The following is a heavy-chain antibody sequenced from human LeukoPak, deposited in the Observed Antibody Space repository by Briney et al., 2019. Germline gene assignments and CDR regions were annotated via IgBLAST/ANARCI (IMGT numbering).Heavy chain of an antibody. D-gene: IGHD4-17*01. Sequence: WGSLRLSCAASGFTFSSYSMNWVRQAPGKGLEWVSSISSISSYIYYADSVKGRFTISRDNAKNSMYLQMNSLRAEETAVYYCARDIVTVTSSDYWGQGTLVTVSS. CDR3: ARDIVTVTSSDY. CDR1: GFTFSSYS. V-gene: IGHV3-21*01. CDR2: ISSISSYI. J-gene: IGHJ4*02.